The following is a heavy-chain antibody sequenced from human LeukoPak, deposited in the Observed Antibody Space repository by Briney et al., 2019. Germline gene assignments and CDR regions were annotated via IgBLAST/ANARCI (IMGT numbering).Heavy chain of an antibody. CDR2: ISYGGTT. D-gene: IGHD3-16*02. CDR3: ARSYDYIWGNYRSFDS. V-gene: IGHV4-39*01. J-gene: IGHJ4*02. CDR1: GGSISSSGYY. Sequence: PSGTLSLTCTVSGGSISSSGYYWVWIRQPPGKGLEWIVSISYGGTTYYNPSRKSRVTISVDTSKNQFSLKLSSVTAADTAVYYCARSYDYIWGNYRSFDSWGQGTLVTVSS.